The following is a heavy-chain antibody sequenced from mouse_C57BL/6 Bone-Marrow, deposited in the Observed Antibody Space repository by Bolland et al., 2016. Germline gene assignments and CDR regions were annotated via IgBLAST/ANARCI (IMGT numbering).Heavy chain of an antibody. J-gene: IGHJ3*01. CDR3: ARPGDPWFAY. V-gene: IGHV5-17*01. CDR2: SSTI. Sequence: SSTIYYADTVKGRFTISRDNAKNTLFLQMTSLRSEDTAMYYCARPGDPWFAYWGQGTLV.